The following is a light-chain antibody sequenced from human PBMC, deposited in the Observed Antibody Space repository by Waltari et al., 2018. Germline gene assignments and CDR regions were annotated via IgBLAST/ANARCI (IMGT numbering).Light chain of an antibody. CDR2: EAS. Sequence: RARQRIIRYLAWNRQKPGQAPRRLIYEASRRATGTPDRFSGSGSGTDFSLTISRLEPEDFAVYYCQKYESLPATFGQGTKVEIK. V-gene: IGKV3-20*01. J-gene: IGKJ1*01. CDR3: QKYESLPAT. CDR1: QRIIRY.